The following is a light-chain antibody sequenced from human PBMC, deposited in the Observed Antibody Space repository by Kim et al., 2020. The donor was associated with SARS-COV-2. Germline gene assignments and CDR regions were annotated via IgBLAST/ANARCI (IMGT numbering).Light chain of an antibody. CDR2: AAS. V-gene: IGKV3-15*01. Sequence: VSPGESASLSCRASQSIMNNRAWYQQKPGQAPRLLLYAASTRATNIPARFSGSQSGTDFTLTISNLQSEDFAVYYCQQYNNWPITFGQGTRLEIK. J-gene: IGKJ5*01. CDR3: QQYNNWPIT. CDR1: QSIMNN.